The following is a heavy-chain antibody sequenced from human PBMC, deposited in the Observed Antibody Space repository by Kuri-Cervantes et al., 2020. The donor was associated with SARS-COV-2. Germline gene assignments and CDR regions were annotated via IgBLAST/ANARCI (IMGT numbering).Heavy chain of an antibody. D-gene: IGHD3-16*01. CDR2: ISGSGGST. CDR3: AREGAAPNDAFDI. CDR1: GFTFSSYA. J-gene: IGHJ3*02. Sequence: ETLSLTCAASGFTFSSYAMSWVRQAPGKGLEWVSAISGSGGSTYYADSVKGRFTISRDNSKNTLYLQMNSLRAEDTAVYYCAREGAAPNDAFDIWGQGTRGTVSS. V-gene: IGHV3-23*01.